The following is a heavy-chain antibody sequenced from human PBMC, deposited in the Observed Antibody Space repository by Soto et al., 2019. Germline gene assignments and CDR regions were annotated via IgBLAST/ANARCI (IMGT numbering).Heavy chain of an antibody. J-gene: IGHJ6*02. CDR1: GFTFSSYA. Sequence: SLRLSCAAYGFTFSSYAVHWVRHSPGKGLEWVAVISYDGSNKYYADSVKGRFTISRDNSKNTLYLQMNSLRAEDTAVYYCAREARDTHYGMDVWGQGTTVTVSS. CDR2: ISYDGSNK. CDR3: AREARDTHYGMDV. D-gene: IGHD5-18*01. V-gene: IGHV3-30-3*01.